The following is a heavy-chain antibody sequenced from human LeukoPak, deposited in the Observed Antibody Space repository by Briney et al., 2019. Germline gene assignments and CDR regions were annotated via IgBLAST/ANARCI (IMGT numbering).Heavy chain of an antibody. CDR1: GGSFSGYY. CDR2: INHSGST. CDR3: ATFFYGSGSYYKGADY. Sequence: SETLSLTSAVYGGSFSGYYWSWIRHPPGKGLEWIGEINHSGSTNYNPSLKSRVTISVDTSKNQFSLKLSSVTAADTAVYYCATFFYGSGSYYKGADYWGQGTLVTVSS. D-gene: IGHD3-10*01. V-gene: IGHV4-34*01. J-gene: IGHJ4*02.